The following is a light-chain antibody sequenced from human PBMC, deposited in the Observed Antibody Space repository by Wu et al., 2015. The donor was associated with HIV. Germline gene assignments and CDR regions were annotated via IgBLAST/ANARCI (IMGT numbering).Light chain of an antibody. CDR3: QQYDNLPRT. CDR2: DAY. CDR1: QDIKKY. V-gene: IGKV1-33*01. Sequence: DIQMTQSPSSLSASVGDRVTITCQASQDIKKYLSWYQQKAGKVPNLLIYDAYRLETGVPPRFSGGRSGTDYTLTISSLQPEDTATYYCQQYDNLPRTFGQGTKVNIK. J-gene: IGKJ1*01.